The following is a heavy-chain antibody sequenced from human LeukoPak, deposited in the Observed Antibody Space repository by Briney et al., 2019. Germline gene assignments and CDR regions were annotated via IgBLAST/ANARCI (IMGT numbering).Heavy chain of an antibody. CDR3: ARHLQRITMVRGVTGGFDP. Sequence: RRVTISVDTSKNQFSLKLSSVTAADTAVYYCARHLQRITMVRGVTGGFDPWGQGTLVTVSS. V-gene: IGHV4-59*08. J-gene: IGHJ5*02. D-gene: IGHD3-10*01.